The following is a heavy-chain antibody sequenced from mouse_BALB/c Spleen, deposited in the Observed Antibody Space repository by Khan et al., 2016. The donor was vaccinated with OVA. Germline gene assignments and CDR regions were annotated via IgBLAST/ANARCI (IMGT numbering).Heavy chain of an antibody. V-gene: IGHV3-2*02. J-gene: IGHJ2*01. Sequence: EVQLQESGPGLVKPSQSLSLTCTVTGYSITSDYAWNWIRQFPGNKLEWMGYLSYSGRTSYNPSLQSRISITRDTSKTQFFLQLNSVTTEDTATYYCARSVTNTTVVATDFDYWGQGTTLTVSS. CDR1: GYSITSDYA. CDR2: LSYSGRT. CDR3: ARSVTNTTVVATDFDY. D-gene: IGHD1-1*01.